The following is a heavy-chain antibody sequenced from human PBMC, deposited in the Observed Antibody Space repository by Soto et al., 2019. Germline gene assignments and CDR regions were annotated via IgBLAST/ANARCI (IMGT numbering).Heavy chain of an antibody. J-gene: IGHJ6*02. CDR2: ISAYNGNT. V-gene: IGHV1-18*04. Sequence: ASVKVSCKAPGYTFTSYGISWVRQAPGQGLEWMGWISAYNGNTNYAQKLQGRVTMTTDTSTSTAYMELRSLRSDDTAVYYCARVPLGYYYDSSGYPYGMDVWGQGTTVTVSS. CDR1: GYTFTSYG. D-gene: IGHD3-22*01. CDR3: ARVPLGYYYDSSGYPYGMDV.